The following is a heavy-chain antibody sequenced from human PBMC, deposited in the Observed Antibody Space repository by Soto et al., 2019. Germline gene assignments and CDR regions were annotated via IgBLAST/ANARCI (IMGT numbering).Heavy chain of an antibody. CDR2: ISYDGSDK. CDR1: GVTFNSYG. J-gene: IGHJ4*02. CDR3: SKDLDGLQGLVDSSFCFDY. D-gene: IGHD3-16*02. V-gene: IGHV3-30*18. Sequence: GGSLRLCCAASGVTFNSYGMHWVRQAPGKGLEWVAVISYDGSDKYYADSVKGRFTISRDNSKNTLYLQMNSLRAEDTAVYYCSKDLDGLQGLVDSSFCFDYWGQGTLVTVSS.